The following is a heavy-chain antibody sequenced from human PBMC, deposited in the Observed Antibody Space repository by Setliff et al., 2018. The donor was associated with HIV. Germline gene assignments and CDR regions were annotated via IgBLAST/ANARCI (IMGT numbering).Heavy chain of an antibody. D-gene: IGHD1-26*01. J-gene: IGHJ4*02. Sequence: GASVKVSCKVSGYSLTDLPIHWVRQAPGEGLEWVGGFDPEHGKTVYAQNFQGRVRMAGDTSADTAYMDLSSLRSEDTAIYYCTLLSLSTNKKWKTFDYWGQGTLVTVSS. V-gene: IGHV1-24*01. CDR1: GYSLTDLP. CDR2: FDPEHGKT. CDR3: TLLSLSTNKKWKTFDY.